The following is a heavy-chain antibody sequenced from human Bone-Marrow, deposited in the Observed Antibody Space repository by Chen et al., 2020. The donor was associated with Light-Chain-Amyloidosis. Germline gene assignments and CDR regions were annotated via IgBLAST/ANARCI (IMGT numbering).Heavy chain of an antibody. V-gene: IGHV3-23*01. CDR2: ISGSGSSR. CDR3: APGPLFEH. D-gene: IGHD3-10*01. J-gene: IGHJ4*02. Sequence: EVRLLESGGGLVQPGGSLRLSCTASGFTFSSYLMYWVRQAQGKGLGWVSAISGSGSSRHYTDSVKGRFIISRDNSKNTMYIQMDSLRVDDTGVYYCAPGPLFEHWGQGTVVTVSS. CDR1: GFTFSSYL.